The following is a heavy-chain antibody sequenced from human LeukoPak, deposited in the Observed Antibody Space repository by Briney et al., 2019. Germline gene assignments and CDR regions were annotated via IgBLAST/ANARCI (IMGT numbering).Heavy chain of an antibody. D-gene: IGHD3-22*01. Sequence: KRSETLSLTCAVYGGSFSGYYWSWIRQPPGKGLEWIGEVNHSGSTNYNPSLKSRVTISVDTSKNQFSLKLSSVTAADTAVYYYARGSPYDSSGYYLTGHFDYWGQGTLVTVSS. CDR1: GGSFSGYY. V-gene: IGHV4-34*01. CDR3: ARGSPYDSSGYYLTGHFDY. J-gene: IGHJ4*02. CDR2: VNHSGST.